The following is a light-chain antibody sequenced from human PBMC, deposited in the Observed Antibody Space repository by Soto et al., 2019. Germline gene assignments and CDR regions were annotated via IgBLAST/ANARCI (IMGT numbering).Light chain of an antibody. CDR3: QQYGRAAIT. CDR1: QRVSSDY. V-gene: IGKV3-20*01. J-gene: IGKJ5*01. CDR2: GAS. Sequence: EIVLTQSPGTLSLSPGERATLSCRASQRVSSDYLAWYQQKPGQAPRLLIYGASSRATGIPDRFSGSGSGTDFTLIISRLEPEDFVVYYCQQYGRAAITFGQGTRLEIK.